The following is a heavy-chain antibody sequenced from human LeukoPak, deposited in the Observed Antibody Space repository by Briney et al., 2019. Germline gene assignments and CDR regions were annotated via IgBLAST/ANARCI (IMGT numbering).Heavy chain of an antibody. CDR2: IYPGDSDT. V-gene: IGHV5-51*04. D-gene: IGHD6-13*01. CDR1: GYRFTSFW. CDR3: ATALFSTTWYAGSDY. Sequence: GGSLRLSCKGSGYRFTSFWIGWVRQMPGKGLEWMGVIYPGDSDTRYSPSFRGQVTISADKPINTAYLQWSSLKASDTAMYYCATALFSTTWYAGSDYWGQGTLVTVSS. J-gene: IGHJ4*02.